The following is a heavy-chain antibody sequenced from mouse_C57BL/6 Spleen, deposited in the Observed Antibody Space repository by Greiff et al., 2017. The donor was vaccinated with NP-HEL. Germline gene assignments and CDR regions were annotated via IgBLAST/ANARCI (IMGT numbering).Heavy chain of an antibody. Sequence: VQLQQSGPELVKPGASVKISCKASGYAFSSSWMNWVKQRPGKGLEWIGRIYPGDGDTNYNGKFKGKATLTADKPSSTAYMQLSSLTSEDSAVYFCARGILGYAMDYWGQGTSVTVSS. CDR1: GYAFSSSW. CDR3: ARGILGYAMDY. J-gene: IGHJ4*01. V-gene: IGHV1-82*01. CDR2: IYPGDGDT. D-gene: IGHD4-1*01.